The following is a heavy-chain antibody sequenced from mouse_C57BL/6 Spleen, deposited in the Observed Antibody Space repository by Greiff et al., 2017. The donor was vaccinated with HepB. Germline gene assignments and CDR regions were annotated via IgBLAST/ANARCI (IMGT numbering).Heavy chain of an antibody. CDR1: GFTFSSYG. J-gene: IGHJ4*01. D-gene: IGHD2-1*01. V-gene: IGHV5-6*02. CDR2: ISSGGSYT. Sequence: EVKLVESGGDLVKPGGSLKLSCAASGFTFSSYGMSWVRQTPDKRLEWVATISSGGSYTYYPDSVKGRFTISRDNAKNTLYLQMSSLKSEDTAMYYCASAPFLLFYAMDYWGQGTSVTVSS. CDR3: ASAPFLLFYAMDY.